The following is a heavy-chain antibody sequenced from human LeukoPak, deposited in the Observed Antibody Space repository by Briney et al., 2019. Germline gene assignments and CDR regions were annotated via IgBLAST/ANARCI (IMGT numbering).Heavy chain of an antibody. CDR3: ARYLCSGGTCYGFDY. Sequence: KPSETLSLTCTVSGGSISGYYWSWIRQPPGKGLEWVGFIPYSGRTSYNPSLKSRVTISVDTSKNEFSLKLTSVTVADTAAYYCARYLCSGGTCYGFDYWGQGTPVTVSS. CDR2: IPYSGRT. CDR1: GGSISGYY. J-gene: IGHJ4*02. D-gene: IGHD2-15*01. V-gene: IGHV4-59*01.